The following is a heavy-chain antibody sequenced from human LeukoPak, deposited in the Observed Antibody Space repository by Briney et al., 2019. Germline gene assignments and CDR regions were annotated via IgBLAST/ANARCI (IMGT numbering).Heavy chain of an antibody. V-gene: IGHV3-33*01. CDR1: GFTFSSYG. CDR3: ARDGAVAGDDDAFDI. Sequence: PGGSLRLSCAASGFTFSSYGMHWVRQAPGKGLEWVAVIWYDGSNKYYADSVKGRFTISRDNCKNTLYLQMNSLRAEDTAVYYCARDGAVAGDDDAFDIWGQGTMVTVSS. D-gene: IGHD6-19*01. J-gene: IGHJ3*02. CDR2: IWYDGSNK.